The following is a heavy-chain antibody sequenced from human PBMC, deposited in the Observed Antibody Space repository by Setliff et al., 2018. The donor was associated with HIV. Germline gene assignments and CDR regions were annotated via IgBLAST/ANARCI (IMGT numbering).Heavy chain of an antibody. CDR1: GFTFSSYS. V-gene: IGHV3-21*01. CDR3: AREVTRYSQDYALDI. CDR2: ISSSST. Sequence: GSLRLSCAASGFTFSSYSMNWVRQAPGKGLEWVSSISSSSTYYADSVKGRFTISRDNSKNTLYLQMNSLRAEDTAIYYCAREVTRYSQDYALDIWGQGTMVTVSS. J-gene: IGHJ3*02. D-gene: IGHD2-2*02.